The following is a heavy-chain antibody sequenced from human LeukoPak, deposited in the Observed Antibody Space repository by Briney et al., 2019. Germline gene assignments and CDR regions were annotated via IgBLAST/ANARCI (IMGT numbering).Heavy chain of an antibody. Sequence: ASVKVSCKASGYTFTSYAMHWVRQAPGQRLEWMGWINAGNGNTKYSQKFQGRVTITRDTSASTAYMELSSLRSEDTAVYYCARVHGMVRGVIGSFDPWGQGTLVTVSS. CDR1: GYTFTSYA. D-gene: IGHD3-10*01. V-gene: IGHV1-3*01. CDR2: INAGNGNT. J-gene: IGHJ5*02. CDR3: ARVHGMVRGVIGSFDP.